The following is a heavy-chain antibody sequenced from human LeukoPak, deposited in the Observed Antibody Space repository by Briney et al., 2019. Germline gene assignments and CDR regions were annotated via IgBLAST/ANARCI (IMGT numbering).Heavy chain of an antibody. CDR2: INTDGSTT. Sequence: PGGSLRLSCAASGFTFRNYWMDWVRQTPGKGLVWVSRINTDGSTTNYADSVKGRFTISRDNAKNTVYLQINSLRVEDTAVYYCSRSNYGTADYWGQGTLVTVSS. D-gene: IGHD4-17*01. CDR3: SRSNYGTADY. J-gene: IGHJ4*02. V-gene: IGHV3-74*01. CDR1: GFTFRNYW.